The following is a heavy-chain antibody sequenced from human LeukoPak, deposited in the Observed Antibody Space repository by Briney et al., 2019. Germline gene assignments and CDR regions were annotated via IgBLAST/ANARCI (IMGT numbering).Heavy chain of an antibody. CDR1: GFTFSSYS. V-gene: IGHV3-21*01. J-gene: IGHJ5*02. CDR3: ASITMARGVNGWFDP. D-gene: IGHD3-10*01. Sequence: GGSLRLSCAASGFTFSSYSMNWVRQAPGKGLEWVSSISSSSSYIYYADSVKGRFTISRDNAKNSLYLQMNSLRAEDTAVYYCASITMARGVNGWFDPWGQGTLVTVSS. CDR2: ISSSSSYI.